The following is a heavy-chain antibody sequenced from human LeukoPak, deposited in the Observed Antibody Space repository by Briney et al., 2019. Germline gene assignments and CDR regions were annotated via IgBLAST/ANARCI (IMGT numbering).Heavy chain of an antibody. J-gene: IGHJ5*02. CDR1: GGTISSHY. D-gene: IGHD6-13*01. Sequence: SETLSLTCTVSGGTISSHYWSWIRQPPGKGLEWIGYIYYSGSTNYNPSLKSRVTISVDTSKNQFSLKLSSVTAADTAVYYCARIAGYSSSWYGGGWFDPWGQGPWSPSPQ. CDR2: IYYSGST. CDR3: ARIAGYSSSWYGGGWFDP. V-gene: IGHV4-59*11.